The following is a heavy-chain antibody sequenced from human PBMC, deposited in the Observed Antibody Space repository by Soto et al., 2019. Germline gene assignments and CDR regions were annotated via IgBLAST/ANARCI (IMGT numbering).Heavy chain of an antibody. CDR2: IYFDGITT. CDR3: ARGGAMGADY. CDR1: GFTFNTHW. V-gene: IGHV3-74*01. Sequence: GGSLRLSCTASGFTFNTHWMHWVRQAPGKGLVWVSRIYFDGITTNYADSVKGRLTVSRDNAKNTVYLHVNTLRDEETAVYYCARGGAMGADYWGKGTLVTVSS. D-gene: IGHD1-26*01. J-gene: IGHJ4*02.